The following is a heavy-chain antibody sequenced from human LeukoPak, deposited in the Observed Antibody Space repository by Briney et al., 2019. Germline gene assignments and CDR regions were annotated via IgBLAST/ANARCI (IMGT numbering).Heavy chain of an antibody. D-gene: IGHD6-6*01. CDR3: AREHSSSSGKVFGY. CDR2: INPNSGGT. V-gene: IGHV1-2*02. Sequence: VASVKVSCKASGYTFPGYYMHWVRQAPGQGLEWMGWINPNSGGTNYAQKFQGRVTMTRDTSISTAYMELSRLRSDDTAVYYCAREHSSSSGKVFGYWGQGTLVTVSS. CDR1: GYTFPGYY. J-gene: IGHJ4*02.